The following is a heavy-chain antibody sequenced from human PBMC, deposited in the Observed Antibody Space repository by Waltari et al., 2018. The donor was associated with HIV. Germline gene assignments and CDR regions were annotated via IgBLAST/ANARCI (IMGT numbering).Heavy chain of an antibody. Sequence: GASISSYYWTWIRQPPGKGLDWIGYTFYSGSTNYNPSLKSRVTISVDTAKNQLTLKLTSVTAADTAVYYCARGANWFDPWGQGTLVTVSS. CDR3: ARGANWFDP. CDR1: GASISSYY. V-gene: IGHV4-59*01. J-gene: IGHJ5*02. CDR2: TFYSGST.